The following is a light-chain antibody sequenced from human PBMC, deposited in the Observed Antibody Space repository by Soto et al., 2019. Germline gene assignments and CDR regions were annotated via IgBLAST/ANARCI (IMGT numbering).Light chain of an antibody. CDR2: QTS. Sequence: EIVLTQSPATLSSFPGDRVTLSCRASQSINTRLAWYQHRPGQAPRLLIYQTSIRAAGIPAMFSASGTGTDFTLTISDVQPEDFAVYYCHQRQSWPRTFGQGTKVDI. V-gene: IGKV3-11*01. CDR1: QSINTR. CDR3: HQRQSWPRT. J-gene: IGKJ1*01.